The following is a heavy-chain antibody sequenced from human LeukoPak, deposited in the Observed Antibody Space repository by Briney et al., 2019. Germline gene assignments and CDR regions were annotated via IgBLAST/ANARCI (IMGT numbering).Heavy chain of an antibody. CDR2: IYYSGST. V-gene: IGHV4-59*01. D-gene: IGHD4-17*01. Sequence: PSETLSLTCTVSGGSISSYYWSWIRQPPGKGLGWIGYIYYSGSTNYNPSLKSRVTISVDTSKNQFSLKLSSVTAADTAVYYCARAEDYGDSMDYWGKGTLVAVSS. CDR1: GGSISSYY. CDR3: ARAEDYGDSMDY. J-gene: IGHJ4*02.